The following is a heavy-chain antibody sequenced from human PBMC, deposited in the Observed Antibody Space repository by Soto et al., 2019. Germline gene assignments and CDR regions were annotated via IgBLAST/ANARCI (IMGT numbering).Heavy chain of an antibody. V-gene: IGHV3-11*01. CDR3: ARVNLGLGYCSSTSCYNQGFGEFPLDY. CDR1: GFTFSDYY. Sequence: GGSLRLSCAASGFTFSDYYMSWIRQAPGKGLEWVSYISSSGSTIYYADSVKGRFTISRDNAKNSLYLQMNSLRAGDTAVYYCARVNLGLGYCSSTSCYNQGFGEFPLDYWGQGTLVTVSS. D-gene: IGHD2-2*03. J-gene: IGHJ4*02. CDR2: ISSSGSTI.